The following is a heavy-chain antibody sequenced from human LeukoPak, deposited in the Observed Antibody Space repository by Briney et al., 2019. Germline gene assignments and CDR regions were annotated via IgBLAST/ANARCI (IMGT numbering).Heavy chain of an antibody. J-gene: IGHJ5*02. CDR2: IYYSGST. CDR3: ARGYSSSWYRWFDP. V-gene: IGHV4-31*03. D-gene: IGHD6-13*01. CDR1: GGSLSSGGYF. Sequence: SSETLSLTCTVSGGSLSSGGYFWSWIRQHPGKGLEWIGYIYYSGSTYYNPSLKSRVTISVDTSKNQFSLKLSSVTAADTAVYYCARGYSSSWYRWFDPWGQGTLVTVSS.